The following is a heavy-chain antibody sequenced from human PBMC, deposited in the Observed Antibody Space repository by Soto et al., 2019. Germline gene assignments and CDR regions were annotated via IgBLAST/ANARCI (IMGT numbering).Heavy chain of an antibody. V-gene: IGHV3-74*01. J-gene: IGHJ6*02. Sequence: DVQLVESGGGVVQPGGSLRLSCAASELSFNIYWMHWVRQVPGKGLVWLARINSDGSHTIYVDSVKGRFTISRDNAKNTVFLQMDSLRDEDTGVYYCAGGMAGLDVWGQGTTVTVSS. CDR3: AGGMAGLDV. CDR1: ELSFNIYW. CDR2: INSDGSHT.